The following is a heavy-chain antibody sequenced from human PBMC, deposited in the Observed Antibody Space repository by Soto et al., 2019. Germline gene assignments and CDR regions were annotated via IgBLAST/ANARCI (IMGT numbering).Heavy chain of an antibody. Sequence: LRLSCAVAGFTFSSYAMNWVRQAPGKGLEWVSGISGSGGSTYHADSVKGRLTISRDNSKNTLYLQMNSLRAEDTAVYYCAKGHGYGFDYWGQGTLVTVSS. CDR1: GFTFSSYA. V-gene: IGHV3-23*01. D-gene: IGHD5-18*01. J-gene: IGHJ4*02. CDR2: ISGSGGST. CDR3: AKGHGYGFDY.